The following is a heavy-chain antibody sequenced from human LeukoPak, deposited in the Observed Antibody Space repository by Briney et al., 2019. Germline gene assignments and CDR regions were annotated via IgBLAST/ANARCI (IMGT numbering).Heavy chain of an antibody. CDR3: AREVNPQDGGGFDD. D-gene: IGHD3-16*01. CDR1: GYTFTSYY. J-gene: IGHJ4*02. V-gene: IGHV1-46*01. CDR2: INPSVGST. Sequence: ASVKVSCKASGYTFTSYYMHWVRQAPGQGLEWMGIINPSVGSTSYAQKFQGRVTITRDVSTSTAYMELSSLRSEDTAVYYCAREVNPQDGGGFDDWGQGVLVTAAS.